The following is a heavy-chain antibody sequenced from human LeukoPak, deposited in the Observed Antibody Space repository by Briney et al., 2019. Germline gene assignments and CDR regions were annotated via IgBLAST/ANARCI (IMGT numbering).Heavy chain of an antibody. J-gene: IGHJ4*02. CDR3: ARTFSTIRYFDY. CDR1: GYTFSSYA. V-gene: IGHV3-23*01. D-gene: IGHD2-2*02. CDR2: ISISGGSI. Sequence: GSLSLSCAASGYTFSSYAMIWVRQAPGQGLEWVSSISISGGSIYYADSVKGRFTISRDSSKDTLFLQMNSLSAEDTAVYFCARTFSTIRYFDYWGQGTLVSISS.